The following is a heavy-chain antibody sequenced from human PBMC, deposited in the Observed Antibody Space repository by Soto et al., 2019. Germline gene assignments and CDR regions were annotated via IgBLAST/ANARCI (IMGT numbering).Heavy chain of an antibody. Sequence: GGSLRLCCAAPGFTFSNYAMSWVRQAPGKGLEWVSAISGSVRSTYYVDSVKGRFTISRDNTKNSLYLQMNSLRAEDTAVYYCARESNAHFDYWGQGTMVTVSS. D-gene: IGHD7-27*01. CDR3: ARESNAHFDY. CDR1: GFTFSNYA. CDR2: ISGSVRST. V-gene: IGHV3-23*01. J-gene: IGHJ4*02.